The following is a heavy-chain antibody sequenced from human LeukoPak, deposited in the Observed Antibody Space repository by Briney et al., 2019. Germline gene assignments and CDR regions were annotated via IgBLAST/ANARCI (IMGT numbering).Heavy chain of an antibody. CDR2: ISASGGGT. D-gene: IGHD6-19*01. CDR3: AKGQVAGPTNNRFDY. CDR1: GFTFSSSA. Sequence: GGSLRLSCAASGFTFSSSAMSWVRQVPGKGLEWVSGISASGGGTSYADSVRGRFTISRDNSKNTLYVQMNSLRAEDTAVYYCAKGQVAGPTNNRFDYWGQGTLVTVSS. V-gene: IGHV3-23*01. J-gene: IGHJ4*02.